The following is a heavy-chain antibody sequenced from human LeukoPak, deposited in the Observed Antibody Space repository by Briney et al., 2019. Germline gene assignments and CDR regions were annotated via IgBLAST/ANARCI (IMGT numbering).Heavy chain of an antibody. D-gene: IGHD3-10*01. Sequence: PGGSLRLSCAASEITFSNYGMHWVRQAPGKGLEWVAIIYYDGTNKYYADSVKGRFTISRDNSKKMLYLQMNGLRVEDTAMYYCARVRMVRGVEDAFDIWGQGTMVTVSS. J-gene: IGHJ3*02. CDR3: ARVRMVRGVEDAFDI. V-gene: IGHV3-33*01. CDR2: IYYDGTNK. CDR1: EITFSNYG.